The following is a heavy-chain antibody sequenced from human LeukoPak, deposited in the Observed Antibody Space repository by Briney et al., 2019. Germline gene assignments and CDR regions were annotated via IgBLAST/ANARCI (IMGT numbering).Heavy chain of an antibody. CDR2: ISHSGST. J-gene: IGHJ4*02. CDR1: GGSLSGYY. CDR3: ARGTTVTTGDY. Sequence: SETLSLTCAVYGGSLSGYYWTWIRQPPRKGLEWIGEISHSGSTNCNPSLKSRVTISVDTSKNQFSLKLNSVTAADTAVYYCARGTTVTTGDYWGQGTLVTVSS. V-gene: IGHV4-34*01. D-gene: IGHD4-17*01.